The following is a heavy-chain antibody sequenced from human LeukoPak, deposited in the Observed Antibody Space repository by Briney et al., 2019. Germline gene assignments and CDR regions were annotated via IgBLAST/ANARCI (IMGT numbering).Heavy chain of an antibody. J-gene: IGHJ4*02. D-gene: IGHD2-2*02. CDR3: ARGGYCSSTSCYTGPFDY. V-gene: IGHV3-30-3*01. Sequence: PGGSLRLSCAASGFTFSSYAMHWVRQAPGKGLEWVAVISYDGSNKYYADSVKGRFTISRDNSKNTLYLQMNSLRAEDTAVYYCARGGYCSSTSCYTGPFDYWGQGTLVTVSS. CDR1: GFTFSSYA. CDR2: ISYDGSNK.